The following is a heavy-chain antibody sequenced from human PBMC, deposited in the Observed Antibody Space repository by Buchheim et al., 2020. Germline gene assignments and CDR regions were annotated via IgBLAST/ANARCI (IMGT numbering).Heavy chain of an antibody. V-gene: IGHV3-74*01. CDR1: GFTFSDLW. CDR3: ARDPLLNGGTLDY. Sequence: EVQLVESGGGIVQPGGSLRLYCAASGFTFSDLWMHWVRQTPGKGLMWVSRINSDGSSTIYGESGKGRFTVSRDNAKKTLYLQMNILASEDSGVYYCARDPLLNGGTLDYWGQGT. D-gene: IGHD1-1*01. CDR2: INSDGSST. J-gene: IGHJ4*02.